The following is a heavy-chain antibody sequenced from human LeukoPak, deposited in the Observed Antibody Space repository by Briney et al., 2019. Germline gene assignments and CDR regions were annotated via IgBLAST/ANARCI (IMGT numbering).Heavy chain of an antibody. Sequence: GGSLTLSCAASGFTFSSYWMSWGRQAPGKGLELVSYISSRVSTIYDADSVKGRFTISRDNAKNSLYLQMNSLRAEDTAVYYCARGHYYDSSGTTPNDYWGQGTLVTVSS. CDR2: ISSRVSTI. CDR1: GFTFSSYW. CDR3: ARGHYYDSSGTTPNDY. J-gene: IGHJ4*02. D-gene: IGHD3-22*01. V-gene: IGHV3-48*04.